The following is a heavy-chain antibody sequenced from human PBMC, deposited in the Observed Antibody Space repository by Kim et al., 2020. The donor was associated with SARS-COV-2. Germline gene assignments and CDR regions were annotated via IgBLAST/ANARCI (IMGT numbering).Heavy chain of an antibody. Sequence: ASVKVSCKASGFTFTNYGIHWVRQAPGERLEWMGWMNAANGNTKYSQRFQGRVTFTRDTSATTAYMELSRLTSEDTAVYYCARAQELDYWGPGTLVIVSS. J-gene: IGHJ4*02. CDR3: ARAQELDY. V-gene: IGHV1-3*01. CDR2: MNAANGNT. CDR1: GFTFTNYG.